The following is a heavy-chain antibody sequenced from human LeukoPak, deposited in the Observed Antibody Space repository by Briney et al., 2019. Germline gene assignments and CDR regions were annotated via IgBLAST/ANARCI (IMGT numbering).Heavy chain of an antibody. V-gene: IGHV3-30-3*01. CDR2: ISYDGSNK. CDR1: GFTFSSYA. CDR3: AREDFYSSSWLLFDY. Sequence: PGGSLRLSCAASGFTFSSYAMHWVRQAPGKGLEWVAVISYDGSNKFYADSVQGRFTVSRDNSKNTLYLQMNTLRAEDTAVYYCAREDFYSSSWLLFDYWGQGTLVTVSS. D-gene: IGHD6-13*01. J-gene: IGHJ4*02.